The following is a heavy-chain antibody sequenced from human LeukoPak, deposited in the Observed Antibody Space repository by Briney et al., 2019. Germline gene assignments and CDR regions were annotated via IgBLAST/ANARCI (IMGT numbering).Heavy chain of an antibody. D-gene: IGHD3-9*01. CDR1: GGSISSGGYS. J-gene: IGHJ4*02. V-gene: IGHV4-30-2*01. CDR2: IYHSGST. Sequence: SETLSLTCAVSGGSISSGGYSWSWIRQPPGKGLEWIGYIYHSGSTYYNPSLKSRVTISVDRSKNQFSLKLSSVTAADTAVYYCARGGYYDILTGYYPLDYWGQGTLVTVSS. CDR3: ARGGYYDILTGYYPLDY.